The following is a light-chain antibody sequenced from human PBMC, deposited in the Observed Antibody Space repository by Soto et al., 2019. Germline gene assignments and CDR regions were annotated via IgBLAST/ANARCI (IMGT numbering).Light chain of an antibody. Sequence: DIQMTQSPSSLSASVGDRVTITCQASQDISNYLNWYQQKPGKAPKLLIYDASNLETGVPSRFSGSGSGQDYTLNISSLQPEDIATYYCQQYDNLPLTFGGGTKVEIK. CDR1: QDISNY. J-gene: IGKJ4*01. CDR3: QQYDNLPLT. V-gene: IGKV1-33*01. CDR2: DAS.